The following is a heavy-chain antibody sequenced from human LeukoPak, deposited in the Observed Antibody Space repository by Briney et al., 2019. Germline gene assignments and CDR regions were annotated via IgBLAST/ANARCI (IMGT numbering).Heavy chain of an antibody. D-gene: IGHD2-2*03. J-gene: IGHJ6*03. V-gene: IGHV3-7*01. CDR3: ARVAIVVVPAAIVGYYMDV. CDR2: IKQDGSEK. Sequence: LPGGSLRLSCAASGFTFSSYWMSWVRQAPGKGLEWVANIKQDGSEKYYVDSVKGRFTISRDNAKNSLYLQMNSLRAEDTAVYYCARVAIVVVPAAIVGYYMDVWGKGTKVTVSS. CDR1: GFTFSSYW.